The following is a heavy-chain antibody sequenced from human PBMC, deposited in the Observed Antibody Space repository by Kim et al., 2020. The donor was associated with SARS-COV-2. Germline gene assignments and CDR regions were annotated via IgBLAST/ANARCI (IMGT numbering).Heavy chain of an antibody. Sequence: ASVKVSCKSSGYSFTGFNIHWVRQAPGQRLEWMGWINPNTGGTKYAQKFQDWVTMTRDTSINTAYMELNRLKSDDTAVYFCARDGCVAATNTCHYYALDV. V-gene: IGHV1-2*04. J-gene: IGHJ6*01. D-gene: IGHD6-13*01. CDR3: ARDGCVAATNTCHYYALDV. CDR1: GYSFTGFN. CDR2: INPNTGGT.